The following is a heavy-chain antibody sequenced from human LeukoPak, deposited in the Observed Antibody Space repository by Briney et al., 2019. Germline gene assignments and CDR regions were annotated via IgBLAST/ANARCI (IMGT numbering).Heavy chain of an antibody. Sequence: PGGSLRLSCAASGFTFSSYSMNWVRQAPGKGLEWVSSISSSSSYIYYADSVKGRFTISRDNAKNSLYLQMNSLRAEDTAVYYCARFRGSPLHRFFDYWGQGTLVTVSS. V-gene: IGHV3-21*01. CDR2: ISSSSSYI. J-gene: IGHJ4*02. CDR3: ARFRGSPLHRFFDY. CDR1: GFTFSSYS. D-gene: IGHD1-26*01.